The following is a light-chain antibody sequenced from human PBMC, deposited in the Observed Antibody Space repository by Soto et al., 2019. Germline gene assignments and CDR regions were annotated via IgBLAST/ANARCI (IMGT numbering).Light chain of an antibody. Sequence: ETVMTQSPATLSVSPGERATLSCRASQSVSSNVAWYQQKPGQAPRLLIYGASTRATGIPARFSGRGSGTDLTLPISSLHSEDLTVNSGQQNNDWPWTFGQGTKVEIK. CDR2: GAS. V-gene: IGKV3-15*01. CDR3: QQNNDWPWT. CDR1: QSVSSN. J-gene: IGKJ1*01.